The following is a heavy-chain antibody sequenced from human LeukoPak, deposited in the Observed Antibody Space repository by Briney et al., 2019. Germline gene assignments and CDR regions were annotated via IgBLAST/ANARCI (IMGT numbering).Heavy chain of an antibody. J-gene: IGHJ4*02. D-gene: IGHD3-22*01. V-gene: IGHV1-46*01. CDR3: ARDTVPNYYDSSGYYYGSSNFDY. CDR1: GYIFTSYF. Sequence: ASVKVSCKASGYIFTSYFMHWVRQAPGQGLEWMGLINPSGGSTRYAQKFQGRVTMTRDTYTSTAYMELGSLRSDDTAVYYCARDTVPNYYDSSGYYYGSSNFDYWGQGTLVTVSS. CDR2: INPSGGST.